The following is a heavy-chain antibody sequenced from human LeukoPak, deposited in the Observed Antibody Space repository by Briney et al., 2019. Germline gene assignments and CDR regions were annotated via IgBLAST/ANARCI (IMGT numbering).Heavy chain of an antibody. Sequence: SQTLSLTCTVSGGSISSGDYSWSWIRQPPWNGLELIGDIDYSGSTYYKPSLKSRFTISVDTSKNQFSLKLSSVTAADTAVYYCARDYIVVVPAALRRYYYYYMDVWGKGTTVPVSS. V-gene: IGHV4-30-4*08. CDR2: IDYSGST. J-gene: IGHJ6*03. CDR1: GGSISSGDYS. D-gene: IGHD2-2*01. CDR3: ARDYIVVVPAALRRYYYYYMDV.